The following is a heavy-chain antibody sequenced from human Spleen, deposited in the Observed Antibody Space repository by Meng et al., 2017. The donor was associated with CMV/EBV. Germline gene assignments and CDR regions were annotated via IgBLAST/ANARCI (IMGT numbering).Heavy chain of an antibody. D-gene: IGHD6-6*01. J-gene: IGHJ4*02. V-gene: IGHV3-21*01. CDR3: ARAYSSSSSLGR. CDR2: ISSSSYI. Sequence: GESLKISCAASGFTFSSYSMNWVRQAPGKGLEWVSSISSSSYIYYADSVKGRFTISRDNAKNSLYLQMNSLRAEDTAVYYCARAYSSSSSLGRWGQGTLVTVSS. CDR1: GFTFSSYS.